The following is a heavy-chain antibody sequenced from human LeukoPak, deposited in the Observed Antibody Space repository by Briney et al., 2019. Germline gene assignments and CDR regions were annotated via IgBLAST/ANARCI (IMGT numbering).Heavy chain of an antibody. D-gene: IGHD1-26*01. CDR1: GDSFTSSHYW. J-gene: IGHJ4*02. Sequence: ETLSLTCTVSGDSFTSSHYWWDWVRLPPGKGLEWVANIKQDGSEKYYVDSVKGRFTISRDNAKNSLYLQMNSLRAEDTAVYYCAREVGAIDYWGQGTLVTVSS. CDR3: AREVGAIDY. CDR2: IKQDGSEK. V-gene: IGHV3-7*01.